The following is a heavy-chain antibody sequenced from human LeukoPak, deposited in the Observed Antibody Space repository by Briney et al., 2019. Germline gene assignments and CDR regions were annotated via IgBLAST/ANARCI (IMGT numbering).Heavy chain of an antibody. V-gene: IGHV1-24*01. J-gene: IGHJ4*02. CDR1: GYTLTELS. CDR2: VDPEDGET. Sequence: ASVKVSCKVSGYTLTELSMHWVQQAPGKGLEWMGLVDPEDGETIYAEKFQGRVTITADTSTDTAYMELSSLRSEDTAVYYCATSTQSGSLSSFDYWGQGTLVTVSS. D-gene: IGHD1-26*01. CDR3: ATSTQSGSLSSFDY.